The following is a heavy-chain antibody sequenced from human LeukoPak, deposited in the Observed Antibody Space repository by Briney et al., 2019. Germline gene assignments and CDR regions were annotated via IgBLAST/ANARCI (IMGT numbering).Heavy chain of an antibody. Sequence: GGSLRLSCAASGFTFSSYSMNWVRQAPGKGLEWVSYISSSSSTIYYADSVKGRFTISRDNAKNSLYLQMNSLRAEDTAVYYCARWRRYCSGGSCYLFDYWGQGTLVTVSS. D-gene: IGHD2-15*01. J-gene: IGHJ4*02. CDR2: ISSSSSTI. CDR3: ARWRRYCSGGSCYLFDY. CDR1: GFTFSSYS. V-gene: IGHV3-48*04.